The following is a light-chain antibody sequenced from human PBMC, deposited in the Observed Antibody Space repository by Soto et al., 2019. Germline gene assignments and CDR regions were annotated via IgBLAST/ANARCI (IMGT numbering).Light chain of an antibody. Sequence: QSALTQPACVSGSPGQSITISCTGSNSDVGGYKYVSWYQQHPGKAPKLLIYEVSNRPSGVSNRFSGSKSGNTASLTISGLQAEDEADYYCTSYTNIASLDVFGTGTKVTVL. CDR2: EVS. CDR3: TSYTNIASLDV. V-gene: IGLV2-14*01. J-gene: IGLJ1*01. CDR1: NSDVGGYKY.